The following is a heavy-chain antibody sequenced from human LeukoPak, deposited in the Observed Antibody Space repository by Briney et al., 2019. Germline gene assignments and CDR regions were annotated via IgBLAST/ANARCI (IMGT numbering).Heavy chain of an antibody. CDR3: ALGYSYGDVYDY. V-gene: IGHV1-69*01. CDR2: IIPIFGTA. Sequence: VASVKVSCKASGGTFSSYAISWVRQAPGQGLEWMGGIIPIFGTANYAQKFQGRVTITADESTSTAYMELSSLRSEDTAVYYCALGYSYGDVYDYWGQGTLVTVSS. D-gene: IGHD5-18*01. J-gene: IGHJ4*02. CDR1: GGTFSSYA.